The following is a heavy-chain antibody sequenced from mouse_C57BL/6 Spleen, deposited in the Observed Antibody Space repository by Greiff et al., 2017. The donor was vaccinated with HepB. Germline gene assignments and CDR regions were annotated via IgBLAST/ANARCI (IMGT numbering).Heavy chain of an antibody. CDR1: GYTFTSYW. D-gene: IGHD2-4*01. CDR2: IDPSDSYT. J-gene: IGHJ2*01. Sequence: QVHVKQPGAELVMPGASVKLSCKASGYTFTSYWMHWVKQRPGQGLEWIGEIDPSDSYTNYNQKFKGKSTLTVDKSSSTAYMQLSSLTSEDSAVYYCARYYYDYDVWGQGTTLTVSS. CDR3: ARYYYDYDV. V-gene: IGHV1-69*01.